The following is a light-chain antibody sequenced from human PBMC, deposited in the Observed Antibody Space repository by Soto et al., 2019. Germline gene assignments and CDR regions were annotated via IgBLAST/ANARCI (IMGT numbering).Light chain of an antibody. J-gene: IGKJ5*01. CDR3: QQYHTFSIA. Sequence: DIQLTQSPSTLSASVGDRVTISCRASESISRWVAWYQQKPGEAPKILIYKASSLESGVPSRFSGSGSGTDCTLTISGLQPDDFETYYCQQYHTFSIAFGQGTRLEIK. CDR1: ESISRW. V-gene: IGKV1-5*03. CDR2: KAS.